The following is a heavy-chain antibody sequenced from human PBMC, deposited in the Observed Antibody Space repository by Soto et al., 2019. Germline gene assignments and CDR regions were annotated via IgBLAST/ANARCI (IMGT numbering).Heavy chain of an antibody. Sequence: SVKVSCKASGGTFSSYAISWVRQAPGQGLEWMGGIIPIFGTANYAQKFQGRVTITADESTSTAYMELSSLRSEDTAVYYCARTPIAVAGFDYWGQGTQVTVSS. CDR2: IIPIFGTA. CDR1: GGTFSSYA. J-gene: IGHJ4*02. V-gene: IGHV1-69*13. CDR3: ARTPIAVAGFDY. D-gene: IGHD6-19*01.